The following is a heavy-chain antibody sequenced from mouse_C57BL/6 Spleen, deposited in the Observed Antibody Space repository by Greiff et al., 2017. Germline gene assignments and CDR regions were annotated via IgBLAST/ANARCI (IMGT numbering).Heavy chain of an antibody. J-gene: IGHJ1*03. V-gene: IGHV1-52*01. Sequence: VQLQQPGAELVRPGSSVKLSCKASGYTFTSYWMHWVKQRPIQGLEWIGNIDPSDSETHYNQKFKDKATLTVDKSSSTAYMQLSSLTSEDSAVYYCATQGLRDGYFDVWGTGTTVTVSS. CDR3: ATQGLRDGYFDV. CDR2: IDPSDSET. D-gene: IGHD1-1*01. CDR1: GYTFTSYW.